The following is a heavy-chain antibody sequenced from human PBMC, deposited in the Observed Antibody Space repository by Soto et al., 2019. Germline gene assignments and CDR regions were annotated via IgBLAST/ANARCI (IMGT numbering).Heavy chain of an antibody. CDR3: VMVDNYVTPTPQDV. V-gene: IGHV1-18*01. CDR2: ISPYTGNT. Sequence: QVQLVQSGDEVKKPGASVKVSCKASGYIFVNYSIAWVRQAPGQGLEWMGWISPYTGNTHSATKVQGRLTMTTDTSTSTAYMDLGSLTSDDTAVYYCVMVDNYVTPTPQDVWGQGTTVTVSS. D-gene: IGHD3-16*01. CDR1: GYIFVNYS. J-gene: IGHJ6*02.